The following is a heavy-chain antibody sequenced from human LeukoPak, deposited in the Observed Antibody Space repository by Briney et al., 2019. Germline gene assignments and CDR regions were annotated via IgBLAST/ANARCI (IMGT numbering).Heavy chain of an antibody. Sequence: AGGSLRLSCAASGFTFSSYEMNWVRQAPGKGLEWVSYISSSGSTIYYADSVKGRFTISRDNAKNSLYLQMNSLRAEDTAVYYCARDHSYYGSGSSESINWFDPWGQGTLVTVSS. CDR3: ARDHSYYGSGSSESINWFDP. CDR2: ISSSGSTI. CDR1: GFTFSSYE. J-gene: IGHJ5*02. V-gene: IGHV3-48*03. D-gene: IGHD3-10*01.